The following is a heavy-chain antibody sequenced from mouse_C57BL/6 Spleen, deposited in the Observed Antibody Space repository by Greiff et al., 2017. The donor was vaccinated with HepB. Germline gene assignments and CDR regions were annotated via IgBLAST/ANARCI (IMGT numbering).Heavy chain of an antibody. CDR1: GYTFTDYY. CDR3: ARSYYDYGKNY. CDR2: INPNNGGT. D-gene: IGHD2-4*01. Sequence: EVQLQQSGPELVKPGASVKISCKASGYTFTDYYMNWVKQSHGKSLEWIGDINPNNGGTSYNQKFKGKATLTVDKSSSTAYMELRSLTSEDSAVYYCARSYYDYGKNYWGQGTTLTVSS. V-gene: IGHV1-26*01. J-gene: IGHJ2*01.